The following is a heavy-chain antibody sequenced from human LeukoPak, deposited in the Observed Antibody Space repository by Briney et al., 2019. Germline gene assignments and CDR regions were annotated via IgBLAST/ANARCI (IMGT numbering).Heavy chain of an antibody. V-gene: IGHV4-59*01. CDR1: GGSISSYY. Sequence: PSETLSLTCTVSGGSISSYYWSWIRQPPGKGLEWIGYIYYSGSTNYNPSLKSRVTISVDTSKNQFSLKLSSVTAADTAVYYCAREGRWPYGGHLGYFDYWGQGTLVTVSS. CDR2: IYYSGST. J-gene: IGHJ4*02. CDR3: AREGRWPYGGHLGYFDY. D-gene: IGHD4/OR15-4a*01.